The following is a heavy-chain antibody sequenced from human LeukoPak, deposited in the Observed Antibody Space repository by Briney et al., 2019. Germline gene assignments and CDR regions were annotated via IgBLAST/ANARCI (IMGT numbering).Heavy chain of an antibody. CDR2: ISRSGSTI. J-gene: IGHJ4*02. CDR1: GFTFSDYN. V-gene: IGHV3-11*04. Sequence: GGSLRLSCAASGFTFSDYNMRWIRQAPGKGLEWVSSISRSGSTIYYADSVKGRFTISRDNAKNSLYLQMNSLRAEDTAVYYCARAFYDYYDSSGPTLDYWGQGTLVTVSS. D-gene: IGHD3-22*01. CDR3: ARAFYDYYDSSGPTLDY.